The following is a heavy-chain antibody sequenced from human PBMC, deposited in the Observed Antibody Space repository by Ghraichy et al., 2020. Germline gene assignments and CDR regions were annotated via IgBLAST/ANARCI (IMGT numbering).Heavy chain of an antibody. Sequence: ASVKVSCKVSGYTLTELSMHWVRQAPGKGLEWMGGFDPEDGETIYAQKFQGRVTMTEDTSTDTAYMELSSLRSEDTAVYYCATTGDYGGTLNWYFDLWGRGTLVTVSS. J-gene: IGHJ2*01. CDR1: GYTLTELS. CDR2: FDPEDGET. D-gene: IGHD4-23*01. CDR3: ATTGDYGGTLNWYFDL. V-gene: IGHV1-24*01.